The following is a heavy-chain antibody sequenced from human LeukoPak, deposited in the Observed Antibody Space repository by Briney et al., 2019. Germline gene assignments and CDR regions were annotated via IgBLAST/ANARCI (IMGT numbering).Heavy chain of an antibody. Sequence: SETLSLTCTVSGDSISTYYWSWIRQSPGKRLEWIGYIYFSGTTNYNPSLKSRVTISVDTSKNQFSLRLSSVTAADTALYYCARHGPLYDIWSAQFYFDYWGQGALVTVSS. CDR3: ARHGPLYDIWSAQFYFDY. V-gene: IGHV4-59*08. CDR2: IYFSGTT. D-gene: IGHD3-3*01. CDR1: GDSISTYY. J-gene: IGHJ4*02.